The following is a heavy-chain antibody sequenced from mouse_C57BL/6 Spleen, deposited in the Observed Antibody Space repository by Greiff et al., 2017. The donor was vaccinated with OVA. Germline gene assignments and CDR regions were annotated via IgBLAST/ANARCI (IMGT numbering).Heavy chain of an antibody. CDR1: GYAFSSSW. CDR2: IYPGDGDT. Sequence: VQLVESGPELVKPGASVKISCKASGYAFSSSWMNWVKQRPGKGLEWIGRIYPGDGDTNYNGKFKGKATLTADKSSSTAYMQLSSLTSEDSAVYFCAREEVLLRVFDYWGQGTTLTVSS. V-gene: IGHV1-82*01. CDR3: AREEVLLRVFDY. J-gene: IGHJ2*01. D-gene: IGHD1-1*01.